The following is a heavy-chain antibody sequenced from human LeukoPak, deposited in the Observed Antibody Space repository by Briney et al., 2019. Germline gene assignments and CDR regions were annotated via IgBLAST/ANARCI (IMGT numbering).Heavy chain of an antibody. CDR2: IYHSGST. V-gene: IGHV4-34*01. CDR1: GGSFSGYY. J-gene: IGHJ6*03. D-gene: IGHD3-10*01. Sequence: KSSETLSLTCAVYGGSFSGYYWGWIRQPPGKGLEWIGSIYHSGSTYYNPSLKSRVTISVDTSKNQFSLKLSSVTAADTAVYYCARGMGGSGSYYLPHYYYYYMDVWGKGTTVTVSS. CDR3: ARGMGGSGSYYLPHYYYYYMDV.